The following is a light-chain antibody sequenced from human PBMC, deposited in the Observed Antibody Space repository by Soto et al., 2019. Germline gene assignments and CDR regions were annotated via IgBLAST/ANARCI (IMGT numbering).Light chain of an antibody. CDR2: GAS. J-gene: IGKJ4*01. CDR1: QSVSSSY. V-gene: IGKV3-20*01. Sequence: EIVLTQSPGTLSLSPGERATLSCRASQSVSSSYLAWYQQKPGQAPRLLNYGASSRATGIPDRFSGSGSGTDFTLTISRLEPEDFAVYYCQQYGSSPPRLTFGGGTKVEIK. CDR3: QQYGSSPPRLT.